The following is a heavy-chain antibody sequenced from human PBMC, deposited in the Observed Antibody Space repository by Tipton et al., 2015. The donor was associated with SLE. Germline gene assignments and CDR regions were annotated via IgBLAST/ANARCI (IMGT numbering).Heavy chain of an antibody. J-gene: IGHJ4*02. D-gene: IGHD6-19*01. CDR2: ISDRSTYI. CDR1: GFTFSTYN. Sequence: GSLRLSCAASGFTFSTYNMNWVRQAPGKGLEWVSSISDRSTYIYYGASVKGRFTISRDNADNSLSLQMDSLRAEDTAIYYCARSSGWSGGVYFDYWGQGTLVTVSS. CDR3: ARSSGWSGGVYFDY. V-gene: IGHV3-21*01.